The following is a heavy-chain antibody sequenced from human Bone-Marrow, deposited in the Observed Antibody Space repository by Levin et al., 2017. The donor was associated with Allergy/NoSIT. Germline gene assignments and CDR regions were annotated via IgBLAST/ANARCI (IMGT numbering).Heavy chain of an antibody. CDR3: ARDSHISSQLDY. CDR1: GFTFSVYG. V-gene: IGHV3-33*01. D-gene: IGHD2-21*01. Sequence: GESLKISCAASGFTFSVYGMHWVRQAPGKGLEWVAFTWYDGSKTYYLDSVKGRFTISRDNSENTLHLQMNNLRAEDTAVYFCARDSHISSQLDYWGQGTLVSVSS. J-gene: IGHJ4*02. CDR2: TWYDGSKT.